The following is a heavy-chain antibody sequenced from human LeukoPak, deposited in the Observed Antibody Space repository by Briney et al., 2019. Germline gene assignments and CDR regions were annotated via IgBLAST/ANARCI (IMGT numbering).Heavy chain of an antibody. J-gene: IGHJ4*02. CDR1: AFTFSSYA. Sequence: PGGSLRLSCAASAFTFSSYAMSWVRQAPGKGLEWVSVISGGGDYTYYADSVRGRFTISRDNSKNTLYLQMNSLRAEDTAIYYCAKKLTPNSGWYWDYWGQGTLVTVSS. CDR2: ISGGGDYT. D-gene: IGHD6-19*01. V-gene: IGHV3-23*01. CDR3: AKKLTPNSGWYWDY.